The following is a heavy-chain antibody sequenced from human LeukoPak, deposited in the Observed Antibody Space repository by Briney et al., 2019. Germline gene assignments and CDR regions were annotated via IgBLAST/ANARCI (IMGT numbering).Heavy chain of an antibody. CDR3: ARDGDSSGYYAAFDI. J-gene: IGHJ3*02. CDR2: ISSSSSII. CDR1: GFTFSSYS. V-gene: IGHV3-48*02. D-gene: IGHD3-22*01. Sequence: GGSLRLSCAASGFTFSSYSMNWVRQAPGKGLEWLSYISSSSSIIYYADSVKGRFTISGDNAKNSLYLQMNSLRDEDTAVYYCARDGDSSGYYAAFDIWGQGTMVTVSS.